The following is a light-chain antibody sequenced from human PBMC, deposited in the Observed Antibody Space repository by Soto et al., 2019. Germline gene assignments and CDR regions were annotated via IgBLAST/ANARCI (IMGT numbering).Light chain of an antibody. CDR3: CSYAGTSYG. J-gene: IGLJ1*01. Sequence: QSVLTQPRSVSGSPGQSVTISCTGASSDVGGYNSVSWYQQHPGSAPKSMIYDVNNRPSGVPDRFSGSKSGNTASLTISGLQTEDEADFYCCSYAGTSYGFGTGTKGTVL. CDR2: DVN. V-gene: IGLV2-11*01. CDR1: SSDVGGYNS.